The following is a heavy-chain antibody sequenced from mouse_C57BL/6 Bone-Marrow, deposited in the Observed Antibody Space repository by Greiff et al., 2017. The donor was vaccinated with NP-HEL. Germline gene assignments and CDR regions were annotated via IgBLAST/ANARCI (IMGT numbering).Heavy chain of an antibody. CDR2: INPSSGYT. CDR3: ARREADDYGAMDY. J-gene: IGHJ4*01. Sequence: QVQLQQSGAELAKPGASVKLSCKASGYTFTSYWMHWVKQRPGQGLEWIGYINPSSGYTKYNQKFKDKATVTADKSSSTAYMQLSSLTYEDSAVYYCARREADDYGAMDYWGQGTSVTVSS. D-gene: IGHD2-4*01. V-gene: IGHV1-7*01. CDR1: GYTFTSYW.